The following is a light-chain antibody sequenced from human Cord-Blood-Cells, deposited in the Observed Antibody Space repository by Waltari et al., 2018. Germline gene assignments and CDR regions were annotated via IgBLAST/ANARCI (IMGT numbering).Light chain of an antibody. CDR2: DVS. Sequence: QSALTQPASVSGSPGQSITISCTGTSSAVGGYNYVSWYQQHPGKAPKLMIYDVSKRRSGVSNRFSGSKSGNTASLTIYGLQAEDEADYYCSSYTSSSTYVFGTGTKVTVL. J-gene: IGLJ1*01. V-gene: IGLV2-14*01. CDR3: SSYTSSSTYV. CDR1: SSAVGGYNY.